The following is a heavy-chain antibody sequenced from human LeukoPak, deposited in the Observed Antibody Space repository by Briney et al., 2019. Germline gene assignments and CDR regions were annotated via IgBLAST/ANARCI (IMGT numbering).Heavy chain of an antibody. V-gene: IGHV3-7*01. CDR1: GFSFRDFW. D-gene: IGHD5-12*01. J-gene: IGHJ4*02. Sequence: GGSLRLSCAASGFSFRDFWMTWVRQAQGKGLGWVANIKQGGSVKYYVDSVKGRFTISRDDAESSLYVQMNSLRDEDTAVYYCARFGYSGWNLEYWGQGTLVTVSS. CDR2: IKQGGSVK. CDR3: ARFGYSGWNLEY.